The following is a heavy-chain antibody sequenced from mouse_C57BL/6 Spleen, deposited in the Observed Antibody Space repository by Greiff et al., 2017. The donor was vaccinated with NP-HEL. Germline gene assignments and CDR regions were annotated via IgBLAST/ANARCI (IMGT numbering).Heavy chain of an antibody. D-gene: IGHD2-2*01. V-gene: IGHV3-1*01. J-gene: IGHJ1*03. Sequence: EVQLVESGPGMVKPSQSLSLTCTVTGYSITSGYDWHWIRHFPGNKLEWMGYISYSGSTNYNPSLKSRISITHDTSKNHFFLKLNSVTTEATATDYCARGGYDGWYFDVWGTGTTVTVSS. CDR2: ISYSGST. CDR3: ARGGYDGWYFDV. CDR1: GYSITSGYD.